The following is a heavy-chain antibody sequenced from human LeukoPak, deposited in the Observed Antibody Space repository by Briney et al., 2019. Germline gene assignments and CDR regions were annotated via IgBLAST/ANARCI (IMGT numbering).Heavy chain of an antibody. J-gene: IGHJ6*02. CDR1: GGSISSSNW. CDR2: IYHSGST. V-gene: IGHV4-4*02. CDR3: ARGPILGYCSGGSCYSYYYGMDV. Sequence: SGTLSLTCAVSGGSISSSNWWSWVRQPPGKGLEWIGEIYHSGSTNYNPSLKSRVTISVDKSKNQFSLKLSSVTAADTAVYYCARGPILGYCSGGSCYSYYYGMDVWGQGTTVTVSS. D-gene: IGHD2-15*01.